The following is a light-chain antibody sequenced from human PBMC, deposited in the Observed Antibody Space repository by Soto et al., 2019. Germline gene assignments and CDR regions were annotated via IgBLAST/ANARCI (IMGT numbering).Light chain of an antibody. Sequence: EIVLTQSPGTLSLSPGERATLSCRASQSVSSSHLAWYQQNPGQAPRLLIYGATSRATGIPDRFSGSGSGTDFTLTISRLEPEDFAVYYCQQYGTSAGTF. CDR3: QQYGTSAGT. V-gene: IGKV3-20*01. CDR2: GAT. J-gene: IGKJ1*01. CDR1: QSVSSSH.